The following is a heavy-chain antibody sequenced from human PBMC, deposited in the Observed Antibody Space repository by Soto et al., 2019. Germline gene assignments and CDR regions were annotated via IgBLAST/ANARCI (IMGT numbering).Heavy chain of an antibody. CDR2: VYSSGTT. CDR3: ARDIASYAYGEGY. Sequence: SETLSLTCTVSGGSINSYWWSWIRQPAGKGLEWIGRVYSSGTTDYNPSLNSRATMSVETSKNQFSLKLSSVTAADTAVYYCARDIASYAYGEGYWGQGIQVTVS. CDR1: GGSINSYW. D-gene: IGHD2-21*01. V-gene: IGHV4-4*07. J-gene: IGHJ4*02.